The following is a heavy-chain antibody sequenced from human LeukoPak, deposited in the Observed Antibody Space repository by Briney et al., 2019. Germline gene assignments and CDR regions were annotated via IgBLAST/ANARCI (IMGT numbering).Heavy chain of an antibody. D-gene: IGHD5-24*01. V-gene: IGHV3-30-3*01. CDR2: ISYDGSNK. J-gene: IGHJ4*02. CDR3: ARDRILQHRDGYALGY. Sequence: GGSLRLSCAASGFTFSSYAMHWVRQAPGKGLEWVAVISYDGSNKYYADSVKGRFTISRDNSKNTLYLQMNSLRAEDTAVYYCARDRILQHRDGYALGYWGQGTLVTVSS. CDR1: GFTFSSYA.